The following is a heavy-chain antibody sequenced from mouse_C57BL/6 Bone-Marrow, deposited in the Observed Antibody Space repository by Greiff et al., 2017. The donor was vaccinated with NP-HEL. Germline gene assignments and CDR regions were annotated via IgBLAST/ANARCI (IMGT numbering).Heavy chain of an antibody. V-gene: IGHV5-17*01. J-gene: IGHJ3*01. Sequence: DVLLVESGGGLVKPGGSLKLSCAASGFTFSDYGMHWVRQAPEKGLEWVAYISSGGSTTYYADTVKGRFTISRDNAKNTLFLQMTSLRSEDTAMYCCARKDGSGCSWFAYWGQGTLVTVSA. D-gene: IGHD3-2*02. CDR3: ARKDGSGCSWFAY. CDR1: GFTFSDYG. CDR2: ISSGGSTT.